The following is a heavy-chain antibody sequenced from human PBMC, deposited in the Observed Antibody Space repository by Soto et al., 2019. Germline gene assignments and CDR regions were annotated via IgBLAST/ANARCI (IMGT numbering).Heavy chain of an antibody. V-gene: IGHV4-59*01. CDR2: IYYSGST. J-gene: IGHJ4*02. CDR1: GGSISSYY. D-gene: IGHD6-19*01. CDR3: ARDRVAGGNFDY. Sequence: PSETLSLTCTVSGGSISSYYWSWIRQPPGKGLEWIGYIYYSGSTNYNPSLKSRVTISVDTSKNQFSLKLSSVTAADTAVYYCARDRVAGGNFDYWGQGTLVTVSS.